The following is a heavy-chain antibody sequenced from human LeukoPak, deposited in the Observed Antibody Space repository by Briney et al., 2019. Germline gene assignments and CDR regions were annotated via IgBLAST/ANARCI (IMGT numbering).Heavy chain of an antibody. CDR3: VRDGAPAAADY. D-gene: IGHD2-2*01. J-gene: IGHJ4*02. V-gene: IGHV3-48*03. CDR2: ISSSGSTI. CDR1: GFTFSSYE. Sequence: GSLRLSCAASGFTFSSYEMNWVRQAPGKGLEWVSYISSSGSTIYYADSVKGRFTISRDNTKNSLYLQVNSLRAEDTALYYCVRDGAPAAADYWGQGTLVTVSS.